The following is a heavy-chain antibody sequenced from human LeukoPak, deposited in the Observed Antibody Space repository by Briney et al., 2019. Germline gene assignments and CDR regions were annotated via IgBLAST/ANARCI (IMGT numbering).Heavy chain of an antibody. D-gene: IGHD2-2*01. CDR3: ARVWGEYCSSTSCFDAFDI. CDR2: IIPIFGTA. J-gene: IGHJ3*02. V-gene: IGHV1-69*13. CDR1: GGTFSSYA. Sequence: RASVKVSCKASGGTFSSYAISWVRQAPGQGLEWMGRIIPIFGTANYAQKFQGRVTITADESTSTAYMELSSLRSEDTAVYYCARVWGEYCSSTSCFDAFDIWGQGTMVTVSS.